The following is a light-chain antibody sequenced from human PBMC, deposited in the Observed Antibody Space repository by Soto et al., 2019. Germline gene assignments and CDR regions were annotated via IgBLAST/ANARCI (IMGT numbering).Light chain of an antibody. Sequence: DIQMTQSPSTLSASVGDRVTITCRASQSIINWLAWYQQKPGKAPKLLIYDASSLESGVPSRFSGSGSGTEFTLTISSLQPDDFATYYCQQYNSYLFGGGTKVEIK. V-gene: IGKV1-5*01. J-gene: IGKJ4*01. CDR2: DAS. CDR1: QSIINW. CDR3: QQYNSYL.